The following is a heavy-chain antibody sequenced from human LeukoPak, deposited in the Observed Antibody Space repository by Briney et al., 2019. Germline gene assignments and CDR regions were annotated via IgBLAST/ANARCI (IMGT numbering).Heavy chain of an antibody. CDR3: ARDYGSGKIGYYYGMDV. Sequence: GGSLRLSCAASGFTFSSYEMNWVRQAPGKGLEWVSYISSSSSYIYYADSVKGRFTISRDNAKNSLYLQMNSLRAEDTAVYYCARDYGSGKIGYYYGMDVWGKGTTVTVSS. J-gene: IGHJ6*04. D-gene: IGHD3-10*01. V-gene: IGHV3-21*05. CDR1: GFTFSSYE. CDR2: ISSSSSYI.